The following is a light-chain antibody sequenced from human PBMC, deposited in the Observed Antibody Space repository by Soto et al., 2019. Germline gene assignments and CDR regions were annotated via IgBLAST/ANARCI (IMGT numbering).Light chain of an antibody. J-gene: IGKJ4*01. CDR1: QSVLYSSNNKND. CDR3: QQYYSTPPT. CDR2: WAS. Sequence: DIVMTQSPDSLAVSLGERATINCKSSQSVLYSSNNKNDLAWYQQKPGQPPKLLIHWASTRESGVPDRVSGSGSGTDFTLTISSLQAEDVAVYYCQQYYSTPPTFGGGTKVEIK. V-gene: IGKV4-1*01.